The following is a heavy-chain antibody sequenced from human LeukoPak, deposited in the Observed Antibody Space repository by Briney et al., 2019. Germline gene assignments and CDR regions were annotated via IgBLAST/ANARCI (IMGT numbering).Heavy chain of an antibody. Sequence: GGSLRLSCAASGFTFSSYAMHWVRQAPGKGLEWVAVISYDGSNKYYADSVKGRFTISRDNSKNTLYLQMNSLRAEDTAVYYCARGLHYYYYGMDVWGQGTTVTVSS. CDR2: ISYDGSNK. V-gene: IGHV3-30-3*01. CDR1: GFTFSSYA. D-gene: IGHD3-10*01. CDR3: ARGLHYYYYGMDV. J-gene: IGHJ6*02.